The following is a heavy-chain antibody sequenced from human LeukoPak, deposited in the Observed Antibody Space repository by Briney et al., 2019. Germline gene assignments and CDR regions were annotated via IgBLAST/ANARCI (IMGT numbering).Heavy chain of an antibody. CDR2: IYTSGST. D-gene: IGHD1-26*01. CDR3: ASEEGSYHPFDY. V-gene: IGHV4-4*07. Sequence: SETLSLTCTVSGGSISSYYWSRIRQPAGKGLEWIGRIYTSGSTNYNPSLKSRVTMSVDTSKNQFSLKLSSVTAADTAVYYCASEEGSYHPFDYWGQGTLVTVSS. CDR1: GGSISSYY. J-gene: IGHJ4*02.